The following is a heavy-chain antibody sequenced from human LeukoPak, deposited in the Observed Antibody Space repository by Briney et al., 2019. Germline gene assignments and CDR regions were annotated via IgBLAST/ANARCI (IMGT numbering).Heavy chain of an antibody. V-gene: IGHV4-59*01. CDR3: AREEVPHGFDI. CDR2: IYYSGST. J-gene: IGHJ3*02. CDR1: GGSISTYF. Sequence: SETLSLTCTVSGGSISTYFWSWIRQPPGKGLEYIGYIYYSGSTNYNPSLKSRVTMSLDTSKNQFSLKLSSVTAADTAVYYCAREEVPHGFDIWGQGTMVTVSS.